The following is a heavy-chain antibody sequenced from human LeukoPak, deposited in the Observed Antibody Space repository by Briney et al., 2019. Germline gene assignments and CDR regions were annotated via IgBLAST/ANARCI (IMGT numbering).Heavy chain of an antibody. Sequence: GASVKVSCKASGYTFTSYDINWVRQATGQGLEWMGWMNPNSGNTGYAQKFQGRVTMTRNTSISTAYMELSSLRSEDTAVYYCARDMPGVIVVVTENWFDPWGQGTLVTVSS. D-gene: IGHD3-22*01. CDR3: ARDMPGVIVVVTENWFDP. CDR2: MNPNSGNT. CDR1: GYTFTSYD. V-gene: IGHV1-8*01. J-gene: IGHJ5*02.